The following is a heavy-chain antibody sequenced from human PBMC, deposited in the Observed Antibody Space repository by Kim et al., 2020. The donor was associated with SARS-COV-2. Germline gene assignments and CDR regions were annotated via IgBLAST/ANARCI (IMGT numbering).Heavy chain of an antibody. D-gene: IGHD5-18*01. CDR2: ISWNSGSI. CDR3: AKVVDTAMVTLGAFDI. Sequence: GGSLRLSCAASGFTFDDYAMHWVRQAPGKGLEWVSGISWNSGSIGYADSVKGRFTISRDNAKNSLYLQMNSLRAEDTALYYCAKVVDTAMVTLGAFDIWGQGTMVTVSS. CDR1: GFTFDDYA. V-gene: IGHV3-9*01. J-gene: IGHJ3*02.